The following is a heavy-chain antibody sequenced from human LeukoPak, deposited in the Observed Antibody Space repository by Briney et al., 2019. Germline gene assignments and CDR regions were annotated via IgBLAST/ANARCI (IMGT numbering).Heavy chain of an antibody. Sequence: GGSLRLSCAASGFTFSNAWMSWVRQAPGKGLEWVGRIKSKTDGGTTDYAAPVKGRFTISRADSKNTLYLQMNSLKTEDTAVYYCTTTYYYDSSGYYGGLFDYWGQGTLVTVSS. CDR2: IKSKTDGGTT. CDR3: TTTYYYDSSGYYGGLFDY. J-gene: IGHJ4*02. V-gene: IGHV3-15*01. D-gene: IGHD3-22*01. CDR1: GFTFSNAW.